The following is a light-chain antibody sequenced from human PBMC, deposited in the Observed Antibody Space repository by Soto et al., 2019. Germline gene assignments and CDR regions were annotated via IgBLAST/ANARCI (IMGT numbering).Light chain of an antibody. J-gene: IGKJ1*01. V-gene: IGKV3-15*01. CDR2: GAS. Sequence: EIVLTQSPGTLSLSPGERATLSCMASQSVSSNLAWYQQKPGQAPRLIIYGASTRATGIPAGYSGSGSGTECNFTISSLQSEDVAVYYCQQYNKWPRTFGQGTKVDIK. CDR3: QQYNKWPRT. CDR1: QSVSSN.